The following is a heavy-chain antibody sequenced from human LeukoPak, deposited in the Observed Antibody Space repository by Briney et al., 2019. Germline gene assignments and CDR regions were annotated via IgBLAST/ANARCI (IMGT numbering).Heavy chain of an antibody. V-gene: IGHV3-23*01. CDR3: AKEFIAGDGHVDCDS. Sequence: PGGSLRLSCAASGFTISTYAMTWVRQAPGKGLELVSSITSSGATTYYADSVKGRFTISRDISKNTLYLQMNSLTAEDSAVYYCAKEFIAGDGHVDCDSWGQGTLVTVSS. J-gene: IGHJ4*02. CDR2: ITSSGATT. CDR1: GFTISTYA. D-gene: IGHD5-24*01.